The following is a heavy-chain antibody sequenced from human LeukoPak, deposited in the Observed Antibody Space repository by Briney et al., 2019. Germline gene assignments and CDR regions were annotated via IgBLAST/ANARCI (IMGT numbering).Heavy chain of an antibody. D-gene: IGHD5-12*01. CDR2: IYYSGST. CDR3: ARLYSGYGAYYYYYGMDV. CDR1: GVSISSYY. J-gene: IGHJ6*04. V-gene: IGHV4-59*01. Sequence: SSETLSLTCTVSGVSISSYYWSWVRQPPGKGLEWVGYIYYSGSTNYNPSLKSRVTISVATSKNQFSLKLSSVTAADTAVYYCARLYSGYGAYYYYYGMDVWGKGTTVTVSS.